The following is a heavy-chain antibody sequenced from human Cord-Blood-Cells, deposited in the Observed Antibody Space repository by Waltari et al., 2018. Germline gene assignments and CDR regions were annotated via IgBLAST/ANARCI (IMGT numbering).Heavy chain of an antibody. D-gene: IGHD6-13*01. CDR3: AREAAAAGDDAFDI. V-gene: IGHV3-21*01. Sequence: EVQLVESGGGLVKPGGSLRLSCAASGFTFSSYSMNWVRQAPGKGLGWVSSISSSSSYIYYADSVTGRFTISRDNAKNSLYLQMNSLRAEETAVYYCAREAAAAGDDAFDIWGQGTMVTVSS. CDR1: GFTFSSYS. CDR2: ISSSSSYI. J-gene: IGHJ3*02.